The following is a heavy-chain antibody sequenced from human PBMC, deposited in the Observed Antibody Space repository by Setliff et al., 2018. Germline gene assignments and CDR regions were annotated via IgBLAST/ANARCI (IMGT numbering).Heavy chain of an antibody. CDR1: GYSISSGYY. D-gene: IGHD3-22*01. Sequence: LSLTCAVSGYSISSGYYWGWIRQPPGKGLEWIGSIYHSGSTYYNPSLKSRVTMSVDTSKNQFSLKLSSVTAADTAVYYCARTNYYDSSTYFNWFDPWGQGTLVTVSS. CDR3: ARTNYYDSSTYFNWFDP. V-gene: IGHV4-38-2*01. J-gene: IGHJ5*02. CDR2: IYHSGST.